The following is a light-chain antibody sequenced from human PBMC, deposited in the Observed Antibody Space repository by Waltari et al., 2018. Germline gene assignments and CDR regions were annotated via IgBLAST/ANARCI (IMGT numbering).Light chain of an antibody. CDR2: DAS. CDR3: QHSYTTPLT. V-gene: IGKV1-5*01. J-gene: IGKJ4*01. CDR1: QSINSW. Sequence: DIQMTQSPSTLSASVGDRVTITCRASQSINSWLAWYQQKPGKAPKLLIYDASSLESGVPSRFSGSGSETEFTLTISSLQPDDFATYYCQHSYTTPLTFGGGTKVEI.